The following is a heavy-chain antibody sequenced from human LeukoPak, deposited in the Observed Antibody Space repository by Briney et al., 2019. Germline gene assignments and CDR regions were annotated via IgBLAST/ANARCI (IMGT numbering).Heavy chain of an antibody. CDR1: GFTFDDYA. V-gene: IGHV3-9*01. J-gene: IGHJ4*02. CDR2: ISWNSGSI. CDR3: ARQPGASSYYYDSSGYYLDY. D-gene: IGHD3-22*01. Sequence: GGSLRLSCAASGFTFDDYAMHWVRQAPGKGLEWVSGISWNSGSIGYADSVKGRFTISRDNAKNSLYLQMNSLRAEDTALYYCARQPGASSYYYDSSGYYLDYWGQGTLVTVSS.